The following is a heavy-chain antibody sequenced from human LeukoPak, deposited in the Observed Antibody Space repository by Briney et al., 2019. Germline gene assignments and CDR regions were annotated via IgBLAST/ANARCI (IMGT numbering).Heavy chain of an antibody. CDR1: GFTFSSYS. Sequence: GGSLRLSCAASGFTFSSYSMSWVRQAPGKGLEWVSAISGSGGSTYYADSVKGRFTISRDNSKNTLYLQMNSLRAEDTAVYYCAKGISYYYYYMDVWGKGTTVTVSS. J-gene: IGHJ6*03. CDR2: ISGSGGST. V-gene: IGHV3-23*01. D-gene: IGHD5-18*01. CDR3: AKGISYYYYYMDV.